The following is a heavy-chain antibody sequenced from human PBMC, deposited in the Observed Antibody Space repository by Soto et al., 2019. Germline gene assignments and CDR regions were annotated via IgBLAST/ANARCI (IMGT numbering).Heavy chain of an antibody. Sequence: SETLSLTCTVSGGSISSSSYYWGWIRQPPGKGLEWIGSIYYSGSTYYNPSLKSRVTISVDTSKNQFSLKLSSVTAADTAVYYCARRHKRYYDILTGGLPFDYWGQGTLVTVSS. J-gene: IGHJ4*02. V-gene: IGHV4-39*01. CDR3: ARRHKRYYDILTGGLPFDY. CDR2: IYYSGST. D-gene: IGHD3-9*01. CDR1: GGSISSSSYY.